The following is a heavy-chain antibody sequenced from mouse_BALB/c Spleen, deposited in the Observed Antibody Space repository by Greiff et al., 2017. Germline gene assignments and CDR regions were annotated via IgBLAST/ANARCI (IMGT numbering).Heavy chain of an antibody. CDR2: INPYNGAT. J-gene: IGHJ3*01. CDR3: AREDYRAWFAY. Sequence: VQLQQSGPELVKPGASVKISCKASGYSFTGYYMHWVKQSHVKSLEWIGRINPYNGATSYNQNFKDKASLTVDKSSSTAYMELHSLTSEDSAVYYCAREDYRAWFAYWGQGTLVTVSA. CDR1: GYSFTGYY. D-gene: IGHD2-14*01. V-gene: IGHV1-31*01.